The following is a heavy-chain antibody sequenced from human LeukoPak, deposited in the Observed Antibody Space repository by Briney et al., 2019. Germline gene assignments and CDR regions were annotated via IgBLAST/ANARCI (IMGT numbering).Heavy chain of an antibody. Sequence: SVKVSCKASGGTFSSYAISWVRQAPGQRLEWMGRIIPIFGTANYAQKFQGRVTITTDESTSTAYMELSSLRSEDTAVYYCASLPNGAAGSFDYWGQGTLVTVSS. CDR3: ASLPNGAAGSFDY. CDR2: IIPIFGTA. J-gene: IGHJ4*02. D-gene: IGHD6-13*01. CDR1: GGTFSSYA. V-gene: IGHV1-69*05.